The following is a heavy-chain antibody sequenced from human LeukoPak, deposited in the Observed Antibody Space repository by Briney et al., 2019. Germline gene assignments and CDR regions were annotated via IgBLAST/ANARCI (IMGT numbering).Heavy chain of an antibody. J-gene: IGHJ4*02. CDR3: AKGYSRPPY. CDR1: GFTFTNFA. V-gene: IGHV3-23*01. CDR2: ISGSGGST. Sequence: GGSLRLSCAGSGFTFTNFAMTWVRQAPGKGLEWVSAISGSGGSTYYADSVKGRFTISRDNSKNTLYLQMNSLRAEDTAVYYCAKGYSRPPYWGQGTLVTVSS. D-gene: IGHD4-4*01.